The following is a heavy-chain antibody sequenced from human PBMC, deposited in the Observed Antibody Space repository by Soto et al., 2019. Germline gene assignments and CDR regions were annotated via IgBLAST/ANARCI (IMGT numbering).Heavy chain of an antibody. V-gene: IGHV3-21*01. Sequence: EVQLVESGGGLVKPGGSLRLSCAASGFTFSTYSMNWVRQAPGKGLEWVSPISSSSTYIYYADSVKGRFTISRDNAKKSLYLQMNSLRAEDTAVYYCARVAGTDMVLYMDVWGKGTTVTVSS. D-gene: IGHD5-18*01. CDR1: GFTFSTYS. CDR3: ARVAGTDMVLYMDV. J-gene: IGHJ6*03. CDR2: ISSSSTYI.